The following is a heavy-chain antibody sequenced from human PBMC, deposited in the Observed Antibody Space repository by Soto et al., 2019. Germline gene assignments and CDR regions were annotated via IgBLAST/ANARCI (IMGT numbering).Heavy chain of an antibody. J-gene: IGHJ6*02. CDR1: GFTFSGYG. Sequence: QVQLVESGGGVVQPGRSLRLSCVASGFTFSGYGMHWVRQAPGKGLEWVAVMSNDGSNKYYADSVKGRFTISRDNSKNMLYVQMNSLRAEDTAVYYCAKGSSSVYYYSYGIDVWGQGTTVTVSS. D-gene: IGHD6-6*01. CDR3: AKGSSSVYYYSYGIDV. V-gene: IGHV3-30*18. CDR2: MSNDGSNK.